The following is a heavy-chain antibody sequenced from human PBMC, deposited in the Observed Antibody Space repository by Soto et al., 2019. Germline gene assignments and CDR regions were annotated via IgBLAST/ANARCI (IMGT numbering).Heavy chain of an antibody. CDR1: GFTFSSYG. D-gene: IGHD6-13*01. CDR2: IWYDGSNK. V-gene: IGHV3-33*01. J-gene: IGHJ6*02. CDR3: ARDEKGIAAAGTPLGYYYGMDV. Sequence: PGGSLRLSCAASGFTFSSYGMHWVRQAPGKGLEWVAVIWYDGSNKYYADSVKGRFTIPRDNSKNTLYLQMNSLRAEDTAVYYCARDEKGIAAAGTPLGYYYGMDVWGQGTTVTVSS.